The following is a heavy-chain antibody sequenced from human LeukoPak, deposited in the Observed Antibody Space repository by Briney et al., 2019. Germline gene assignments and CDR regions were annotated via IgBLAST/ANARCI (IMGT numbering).Heavy chain of an antibody. CDR1: GFSLSTNGMG. V-gene: IGHV2-5*02. D-gene: IGHD3-22*01. CDR3: ARSSDLYDSSGSYPYYFDY. Sequence: SGPTLVKPTETLTLTCTFSGFSLSTNGMGVGWIRQSPGKALEWLALIFWDDDKRYSPSLKSRLTITKDTSKKQVVLTMTNMDPVDTATYYCARSSDLYDSSGSYPYYFDYWGQGTLVTVSS. CDR2: IFWDDDK. J-gene: IGHJ4*02.